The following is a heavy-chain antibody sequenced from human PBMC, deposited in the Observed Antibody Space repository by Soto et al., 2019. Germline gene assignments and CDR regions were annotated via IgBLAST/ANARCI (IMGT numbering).Heavy chain of an antibody. CDR3: ARDRLPRYYYYGMDV. Sequence: VGSLRLSCAASGFTFSSYAMHWVRQAPGKGLEWVAVISYDGSNKYYADSVKGRFTISRDNSKNTLYLQMNSLRAEDTAVYYCARDRLPRYYYYGMDVWGQGTTVTVSS. CDR2: ISYDGSNK. J-gene: IGHJ6*02. V-gene: IGHV3-30-3*01. CDR1: GFTFSSYA. D-gene: IGHD2-15*01.